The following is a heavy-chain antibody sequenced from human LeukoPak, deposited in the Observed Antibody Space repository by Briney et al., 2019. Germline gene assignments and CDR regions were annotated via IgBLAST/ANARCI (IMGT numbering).Heavy chain of an antibody. CDR1: GFIFSDYY. J-gene: IGHJ4*02. CDR3: ARLHSTAAAGTYDY. CDR2: ISSDSSYT. Sequence: GGSLRLSCAASGFIFSDYYMTWLRQAPGKGLDWISYISSDSSYTRYADSVKGRFTVSRDNAKNSLYLQMNSLRAEDTAVYCCARLHSTAAAGTYDYWGQGTLVTVSS. V-gene: IGHV3-11*06. D-gene: IGHD6-13*01.